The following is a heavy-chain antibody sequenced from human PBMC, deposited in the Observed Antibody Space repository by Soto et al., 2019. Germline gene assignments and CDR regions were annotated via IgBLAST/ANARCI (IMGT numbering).Heavy chain of an antibody. CDR2: INPNSGGT. Sequence: ASVKVSCKASGYTFTGYYMHWVRPAPLQGLEWMVWINPNSGGTKYAQKFQGWVTMTRDKSISTAYMELSRLRFDDTAVYYCARAPAAGNLTSYNWFDPWGQGNRVTASS. D-gene: IGHD6-13*01. V-gene: IGHV1-2*04. CDR1: GYTFTGYY. CDR3: ARAPAAGNLTSYNWFDP. J-gene: IGHJ5*02.